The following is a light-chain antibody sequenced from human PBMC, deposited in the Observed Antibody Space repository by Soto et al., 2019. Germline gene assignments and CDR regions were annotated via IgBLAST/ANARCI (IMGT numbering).Light chain of an antibody. CDR1: SSDVGSYEF. Sequence: QSALTQPASVSESPGQSITISCTGTSSDVGSYEFVSWYQQYPGKAPKLMIYEGSKRPSGVSDRFSGSKSGNTASLTISGPQAEDEADYFCCSYAGGSNVFGAGTKLTVL. J-gene: IGLJ1*01. CDR2: EGS. V-gene: IGLV2-23*03. CDR3: CSYAGGSNV.